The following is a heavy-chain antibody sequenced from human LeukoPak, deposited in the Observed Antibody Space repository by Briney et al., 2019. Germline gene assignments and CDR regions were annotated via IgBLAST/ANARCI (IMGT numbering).Heavy chain of an antibody. Sequence: GGSLRLSCAASGFTFSSYGMHWVRQAPGKGLEWVAVISYDGSNRYYADSVKGRFTISRDNSKNTLYLQMNSLRAEDTAVYYCANGPWRYWGQGTLVTVSS. CDR1: GFTFSSYG. J-gene: IGHJ4*02. V-gene: IGHV3-30*18. CDR2: ISYDGSNR. CDR3: ANGPWRY.